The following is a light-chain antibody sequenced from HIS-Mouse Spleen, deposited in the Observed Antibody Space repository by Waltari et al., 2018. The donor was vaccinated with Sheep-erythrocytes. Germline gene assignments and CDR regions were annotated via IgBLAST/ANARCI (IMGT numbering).Light chain of an antibody. CDR1: SGHSSYA. CDR3: QTWGTGIYVV. CDR2: LNSDGSH. J-gene: IGLJ2*01. Sequence: QLVLTQSPSASASLGASVKLTCTLSSGHSSYAIAWHQQQPGKGPRYLLKLNSDGSHSKGDGIPDRFSGSGSGAERYLTISSLQSEDEADYYCQTWGTGIYVVFGGGTKLTVL. V-gene: IGLV4-69*01.